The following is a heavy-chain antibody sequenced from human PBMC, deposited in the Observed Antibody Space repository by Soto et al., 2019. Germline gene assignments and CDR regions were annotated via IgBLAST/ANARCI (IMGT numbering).Heavy chain of an antibody. V-gene: IGHV1-2*02. D-gene: IGHD1-26*01. Sequence: ASVKVSCKXSGYTFTGYYMHWVRQAPGQGLEWMGWINPNSGGTNYAQKFQGRVTMTRDTSISTAYMELSRLRSDDTAVYYCARDAPLVGAPEYFQHWGQGTLVTVSS. CDR2: INPNSGGT. CDR1: GYTFTGYY. CDR3: ARDAPLVGAPEYFQH. J-gene: IGHJ1*01.